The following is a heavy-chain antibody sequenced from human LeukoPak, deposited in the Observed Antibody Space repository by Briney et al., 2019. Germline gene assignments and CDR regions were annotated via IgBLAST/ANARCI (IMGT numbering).Heavy chain of an antibody. CDR3: ARAPVGTIFGVVITNWFDH. J-gene: IGHJ5*02. CDR1: GDSLSSNSAA. Sequence: SQTLSLTCAISGDSLSSNSAAWNWVRQSPSSGLEWLGSTYYRSKWYNDSAVSVKSRLTINPDTSKNRFSLQLNSVTPEDTAVYYCARAPVGTIFGVVITNWFDHWGQGTLVTVSS. D-gene: IGHD3-3*01. CDR2: TYYRSKWYN. V-gene: IGHV6-1*01.